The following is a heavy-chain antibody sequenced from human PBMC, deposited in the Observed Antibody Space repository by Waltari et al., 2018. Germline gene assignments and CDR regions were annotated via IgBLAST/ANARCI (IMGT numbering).Heavy chain of an antibody. J-gene: IGHJ1*01. V-gene: IGHV4-39*01. D-gene: IGHD4-17*01. CDR1: GGSISTNYN. CDR2: MQYRGST. Sequence: QLQLQESGPGLVKPSETLSLTCTVSGGSISTNYNWGWIRQPPGKGLAWMGNMQYRGSTFYNPSLGSRVTISLDTWKNQFSLRLSSVGAADTAVYFCGRIAFGDEGGYFQYWGQGTLVTVSS. CDR3: GRIAFGDEGGYFQY.